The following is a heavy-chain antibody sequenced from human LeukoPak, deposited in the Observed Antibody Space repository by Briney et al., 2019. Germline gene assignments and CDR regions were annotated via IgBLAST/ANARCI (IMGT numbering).Heavy chain of an antibody. Sequence: SETLSLTCTVSGGSISSYYWSWIRQPPGKGLEWTGYIYYSGSTNYNPSLKSRVTISADTSKNQFSLKLSSVTAEDTAVYYCAREIFWSGYYSNLHFDYWGQGTLVTVSS. V-gene: IGHV4-59*12. CDR1: GGSISSYY. CDR2: IYYSGST. CDR3: AREIFWSGYYSNLHFDY. D-gene: IGHD3-3*01. J-gene: IGHJ4*02.